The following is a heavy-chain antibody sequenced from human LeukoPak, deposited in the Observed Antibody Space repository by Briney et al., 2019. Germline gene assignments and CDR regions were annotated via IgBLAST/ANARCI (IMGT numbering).Heavy chain of an antibody. D-gene: IGHD3-10*01. J-gene: IGHJ4*02. Sequence: GGSLRLSCAASGFTFGNYGMSWVRQAPGKGLEWVSGINWNGGSTGYADSVEGRFTISRDNAKNSQYLQMNSLRVEDTALYYCAKYVFSYGSGSYLAHWGQGTLVTVSS. CDR3: AKYVFSYGSGSYLAH. CDR2: INWNGGST. V-gene: IGHV3-20*04. CDR1: GFTFGNYG.